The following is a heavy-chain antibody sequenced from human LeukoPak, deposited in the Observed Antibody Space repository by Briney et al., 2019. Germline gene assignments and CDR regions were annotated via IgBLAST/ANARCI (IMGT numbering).Heavy chain of an antibody. J-gene: IGHJ4*02. Sequence: PGGSLRLSCAASGFTFSSYGMHWVRQAPGKGLEWVAVISYDGSNKYYADSVKGRFTISRDNSKNTLYLQMNSLRAEDTAVYYCATLPVDIVDRGPVFDYWGQGTLVTVSS. CDR3: ATLPVDIVDRGPVFDY. V-gene: IGHV3-30*03. CDR1: GFTFSSYG. D-gene: IGHD5-12*01. CDR2: ISYDGSNK.